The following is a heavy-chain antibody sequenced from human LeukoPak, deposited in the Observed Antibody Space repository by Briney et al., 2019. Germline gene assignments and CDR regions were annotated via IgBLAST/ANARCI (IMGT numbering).Heavy chain of an antibody. CDR2: INPNSGGT. V-gene: IGHV1-2*02. J-gene: IGHJ5*02. D-gene: IGHD1-26*01. CDR3: AGGRGLGATYGWFDP. Sequence: GASVKVSCKASGYTFTGYYMHWVRQATGQGLEWMGWINPNSGGTNYAQKFQGRVTMTSDTSISTAYMELSRLRSDDTAVYYCAGGRGLGATYGWFDPWGQGTLVTVSS. CDR1: GYTFTGYY.